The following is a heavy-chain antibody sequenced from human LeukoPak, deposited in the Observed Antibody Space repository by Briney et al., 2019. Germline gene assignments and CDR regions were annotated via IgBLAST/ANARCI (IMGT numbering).Heavy chain of an antibody. CDR1: GGSISSYY. CDR3: ARRVSSSWYRYFDY. V-gene: IGHV4-59*08. J-gene: IGHJ4*02. CDR2: IYYSGST. D-gene: IGHD6-13*01. Sequence: ASETLSLTCTVSGGSISSYYWSWIRQPPGKGLEWIGYIYYSGSTNYNPSLKSRVTISVDTSKNQFSLKLSSVTAADTAVYYCARRVSSSWYRYFDYWGQGTLVTVSS.